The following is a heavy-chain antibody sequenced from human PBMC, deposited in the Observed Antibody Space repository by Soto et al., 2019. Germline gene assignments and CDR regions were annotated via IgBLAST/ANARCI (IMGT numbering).Heavy chain of an antibody. Sequence: LSLTCTVSGGSISSYYWSWIRQPPGKGLEWMWYIYYSGSTNYNPSLESRVTISVDTSKNQFSLKLSSVTAADTAVYYCAREPGYCSGGSCYPDAFDIWGQGTMVTVS. D-gene: IGHD2-15*01. J-gene: IGHJ3*02. CDR3: AREPGYCSGGSCYPDAFDI. CDR2: IYYSGST. V-gene: IGHV4-59*01. CDR1: GGSISSYY.